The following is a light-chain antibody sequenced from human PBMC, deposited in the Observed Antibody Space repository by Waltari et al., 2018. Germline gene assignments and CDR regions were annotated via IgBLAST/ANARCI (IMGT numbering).Light chain of an antibody. CDR1: ASNIGNTL. CDR3: AAWDDSLGGRWV. V-gene: IGLV1-44*01. J-gene: IGLJ3*02. Sequence: QSVLTQPPSASGTPGQRVTMSCSGSASNIGNTLVTWYQQLPGKAPKLVIYRSDQRPSGVPDRFSASKSGTSASLAISGLQSEDEADYYCAAWDDSLGGRWVFGGGTKVTVL. CDR2: RSD.